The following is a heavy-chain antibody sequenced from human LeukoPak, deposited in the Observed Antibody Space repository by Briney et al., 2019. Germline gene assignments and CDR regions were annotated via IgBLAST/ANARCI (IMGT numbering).Heavy chain of an antibody. CDR3: ARDRDGSET. CDR1: GFTLSTYT. V-gene: IGHV3-21*01. Sequence: GGSLRLSCAASGFTLSTYTMNWVRQAPGKGLEWVSSISSSSNYIYYADSVKGRFTISRDDAKNSLSLQMNSLRAEDTAVYYCARDRDGSETWGQGTLVTVSS. CDR2: ISSSSNYI. J-gene: IGHJ5*02. D-gene: IGHD3-10*01.